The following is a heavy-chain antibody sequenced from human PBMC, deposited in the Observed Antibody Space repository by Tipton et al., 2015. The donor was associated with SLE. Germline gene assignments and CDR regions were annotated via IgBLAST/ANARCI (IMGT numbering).Heavy chain of an antibody. CDR3: VLGVEGPQTGELNY. D-gene: IGHD1-14*01. CDR2: IYYSGST. V-gene: IGHV4-59*12. Sequence: TLSLTCIVSGGSITNYYWSWIRQPPGKGLEWIGYIYYSGSTKYNPSLKSRVTISVDTSKNHFSLNLTSVTAADTAVYYCVLGVEGPQTGELNYWGQGTLVTVSS. J-gene: IGHJ4*02. CDR1: GGSITNYY.